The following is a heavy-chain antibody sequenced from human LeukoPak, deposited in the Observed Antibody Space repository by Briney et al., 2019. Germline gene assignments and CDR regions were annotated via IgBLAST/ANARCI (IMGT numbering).Heavy chain of an antibody. D-gene: IGHD3-22*01. CDR3: ASLGVGITLYDY. J-gene: IGHJ4*02. Sequence: ASVKVSCKASGHTLTGHYMHWVRQAPGQGLEWMGWINPNNGGTNHAQKFQGRVTMTRDTSISTAYMELSSLRSDDTAAYYCASLGVGITLYDYWGQGTLVTVSS. CDR1: GHTLTGHY. V-gene: IGHV1-2*02. CDR2: INPNNGGT.